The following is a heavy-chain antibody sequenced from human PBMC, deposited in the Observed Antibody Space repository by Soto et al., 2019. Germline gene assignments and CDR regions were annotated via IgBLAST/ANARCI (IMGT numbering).Heavy chain of an antibody. J-gene: IGHJ6*02. D-gene: IGHD3-22*01. CDR1: GGTFNSYS. CDR2: IIPMFGTE. V-gene: IGHV1-69*08. CDR3: XRGXTXTVVPLGRFDGMDV. Sequence: QVQLVQSGAEVKKPASSLKVSCKSSGGTFNSYSISWVRQAPGQGLEWMGNIIPMFGTENYAQKFQGRVXXXXXXIXXXVXXXXXXXRSXXXXVXYCXRGXTXTVVPLGRFDGMDVWGQGTTVIVSS.